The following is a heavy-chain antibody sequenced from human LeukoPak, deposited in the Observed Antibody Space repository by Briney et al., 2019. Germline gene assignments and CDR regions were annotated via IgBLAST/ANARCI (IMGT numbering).Heavy chain of an antibody. J-gene: IGHJ5*02. CDR3: AREHSGYDS. D-gene: IGHD5-12*01. V-gene: IGHV1-46*01. CDR2: INPSGGST. Sequence: ASVKVSCKASGYTFSGYYMHWVRQAPGQGLEWMGIINPSGGSTNYAQKFQGRVTMTRDTSTSTVYMELSSLRSEDTAVYYCAREHSGYDSWGQGTLLTVSS. CDR1: GYTFSGYY.